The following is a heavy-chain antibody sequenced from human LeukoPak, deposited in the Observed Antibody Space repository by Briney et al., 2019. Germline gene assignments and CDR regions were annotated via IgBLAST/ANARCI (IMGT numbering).Heavy chain of an antibody. Sequence: GGSLRLSCTASGFTFGDYAMNWFRQAAGKGLEWVGFIRSKAHGGTVDYAASVKGRFIISRDDSKSIAYLRMTSLKTEDTAVYYCAKGHGYWGQGTSVTVSS. J-gene: IGHJ4*02. V-gene: IGHV3-49*03. CDR3: AKGHGY. CDR1: GFTFGDYA. CDR2: IRSKAHGGTV.